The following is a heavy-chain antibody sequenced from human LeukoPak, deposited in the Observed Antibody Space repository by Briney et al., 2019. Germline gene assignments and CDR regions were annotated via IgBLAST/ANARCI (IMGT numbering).Heavy chain of an antibody. Sequence: GGSLRLSCAASGFTFSSYGMHWVRQAPGKGLEWVAFIRYDGSNKYYADSVKGRFTISRDNSKNTLYLQMNSLRAEDTAVYYCAKVRAYGGNGNDAFDIWGQGTMVTVSS. V-gene: IGHV3-30*02. D-gene: IGHD4-23*01. CDR3: AKVRAYGGNGNDAFDI. CDR1: GFTFSSYG. CDR2: IRYDGSNK. J-gene: IGHJ3*02.